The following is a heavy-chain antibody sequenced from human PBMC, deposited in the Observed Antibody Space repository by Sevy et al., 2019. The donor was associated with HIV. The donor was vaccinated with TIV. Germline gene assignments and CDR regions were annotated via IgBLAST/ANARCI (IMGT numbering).Heavy chain of an antibody. V-gene: IGHV3-30*04. CDR3: ARDGEYCTNGVCSFYFDY. CDR2: LSYDGSNK. Sequence: GGSLRLSCAASGFTFSSYAMHWVRLAPGKGLEWVADLSYDGSNKDYADSVKGRFTISRDNSKNTPYLQMNSLRAEDTAVYYCARDGEYCTNGVCSFYFDYWGQGALVTVSS. J-gene: IGHJ4*02. CDR1: GFTFSSYA. D-gene: IGHD2-8*01.